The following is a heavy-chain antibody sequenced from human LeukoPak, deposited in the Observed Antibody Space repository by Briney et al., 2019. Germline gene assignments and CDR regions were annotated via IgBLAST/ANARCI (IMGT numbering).Heavy chain of an antibody. Sequence: SETLSLTCTVSGGSISSSSYYWGWIRQPPGKGLEWIGSIYYSGSTYYNPSLKSRVTISVDTSKNQFSLKLSSVTAADTAVYYCARNMMDAFDIWGQGTMVTVSS. V-gene: IGHV4-39*07. CDR2: IYYSGST. J-gene: IGHJ3*02. CDR3: ARNMMDAFDI. D-gene: IGHD3-16*01. CDR1: GGSISSSSYY.